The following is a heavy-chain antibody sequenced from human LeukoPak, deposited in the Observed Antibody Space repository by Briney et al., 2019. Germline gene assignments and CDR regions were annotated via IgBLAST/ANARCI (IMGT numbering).Heavy chain of an antibody. Sequence: PSETLSLTCTVSGGSISSYYWSWIRQPPGKGLEWIGYIYYSGSTNYNPSLKSRVTISVDTSKNQFSLKPSSVTAADTAVYYCARDLGYSYGDYWGQGTLVTVSS. CDR2: IYYSGST. CDR1: GGSISSYY. J-gene: IGHJ4*02. CDR3: ARDLGYSYGDY. D-gene: IGHD5-18*01. V-gene: IGHV4-59*01.